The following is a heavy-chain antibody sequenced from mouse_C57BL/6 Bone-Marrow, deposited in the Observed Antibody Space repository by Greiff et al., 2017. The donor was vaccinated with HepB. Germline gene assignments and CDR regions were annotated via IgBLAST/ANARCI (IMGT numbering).Heavy chain of an antibody. CDR1: GFTFSSYA. CDR2: ISSGGDYI. CDR3: TREDYYGSSNYYAMDY. D-gene: IGHD1-1*01. V-gene: IGHV5-9-1*02. Sequence: EVNLVESGEGLVKPGGSLKLSCAASGFTFSSYAMSWVRQTPEKRLEWVAYISSGGDYIYYADTVKGRFTISRDNARNTLYLQMSSLKSEDTAMYYCTREDYYGSSNYYAMDYWGQGTSVTVST. J-gene: IGHJ4*01.